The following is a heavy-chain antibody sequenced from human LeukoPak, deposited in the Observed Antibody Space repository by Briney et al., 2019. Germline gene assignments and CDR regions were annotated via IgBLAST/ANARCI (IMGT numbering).Heavy chain of an antibody. V-gene: IGHV5-51*01. CDR3: ARARRDGYNLDAFDI. CDR2: IYPGDSDT. Sequence: GESLKISCKGSGYSFTSYWIGWVRQMPGKGLEWMGIIYPGDSDTRYSPSFQGQVTISADKSINTAYLQWSSLKASDTAMYYCARARRDGYNLDAFDIWGQGTMVTVSS. CDR1: GYSFTSYW. D-gene: IGHD5-24*01. J-gene: IGHJ3*02.